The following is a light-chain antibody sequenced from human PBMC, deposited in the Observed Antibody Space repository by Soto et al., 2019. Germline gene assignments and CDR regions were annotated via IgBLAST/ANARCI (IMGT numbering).Light chain of an antibody. Sequence: QSVLTQPRSVSGSPRRSVTISCTGTNSDVGGYKYVSWYQQHPGKAPRLMIYDVSKRPSGVPARFSGSKSGNTASLTISGRQADDESYYFCCAYVGTFRVFGTGTKLTVL. V-gene: IGLV2-11*01. CDR3: CAYVGTFRV. CDR1: NSDVGGYKY. J-gene: IGLJ1*01. CDR2: DVS.